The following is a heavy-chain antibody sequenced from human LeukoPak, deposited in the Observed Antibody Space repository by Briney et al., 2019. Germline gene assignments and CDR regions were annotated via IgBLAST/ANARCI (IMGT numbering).Heavy chain of an antibody. CDR2: IYTSGST. CDR3: ARDQGDYDFWSGYYTNNWFDP. V-gene: IGHV4-4*07. CDR1: GGSFSGYY. J-gene: IGHJ5*02. D-gene: IGHD3-3*01. Sequence: SETLSLTCAVYGGSFSGYYWSWIRQPAGKGLEWIRRIYTSGSTNYNPSLKSRVTMSVDTSKNQFSLKLSSVTAADTAVYYCARDQGDYDFWSGYYTNNWFDPWGQGTLVTVSS.